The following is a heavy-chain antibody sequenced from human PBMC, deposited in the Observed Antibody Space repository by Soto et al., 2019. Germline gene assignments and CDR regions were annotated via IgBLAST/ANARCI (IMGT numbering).Heavy chain of an antibody. J-gene: IGHJ5*02. Sequence: QVQLQESGPGLVKPSETLSLTCTVSGGSIRSYYWSWIRQSAGKGLEWIGRIYASGSTNSNPSLKSRVTISVDTSKNQISLKLISVTAADTAMYYCARDRLVAATGNNWFDPWGQGTLVTVSS. V-gene: IGHV4-4*07. D-gene: IGHD2-15*01. CDR3: ARDRLVAATGNNWFDP. CDR2: IYASGST. CDR1: GGSIRSYY.